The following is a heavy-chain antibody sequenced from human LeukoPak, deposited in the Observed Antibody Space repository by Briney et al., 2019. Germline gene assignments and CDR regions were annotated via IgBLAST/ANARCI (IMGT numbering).Heavy chain of an antibody. D-gene: IGHD1-26*01. V-gene: IGHV3-23*01. CDR2: ISNNGGYT. Sequence: QPGGSLRLSCAASGFTFSSSAMSWVRKAPGKGLEWVSAISNNGGYTYYADSVQGRFTISRDNSKSTLCLQMNSLRAEDTAVYYCAKLRELWSRSGDAFDIWGQGTMVTVSS. J-gene: IGHJ3*02. CDR1: GFTFSSSA. CDR3: AKLRELWSRSGDAFDI.